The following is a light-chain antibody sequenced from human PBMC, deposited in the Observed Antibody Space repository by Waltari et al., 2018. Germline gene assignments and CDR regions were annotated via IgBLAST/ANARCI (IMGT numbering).Light chain of an antibody. Sequence: QSALTQPASVSGSPGQSISISCTGISSDIGGYNSVSWYQHHPGKAPKLLIYDVFNRPAGVCNRFSGSKSGNAASLAISGLQVEDEAVYYCSSYISSPPHVVFGEGTKLTVL. CDR1: SSDIGGYNS. CDR3: SSYISSPPHVV. V-gene: IGLV2-14*03. CDR2: DVF. J-gene: IGLJ2*01.